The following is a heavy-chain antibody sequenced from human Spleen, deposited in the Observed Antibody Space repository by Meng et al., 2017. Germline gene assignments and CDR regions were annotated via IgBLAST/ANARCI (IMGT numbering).Heavy chain of an antibody. V-gene: IGHV3-7*01. Sequence: GGSLRLSCAASGFTFSSYWMSWVRQAPGKGLEWVANIKQDGSEKYYVDSVKGRFTISRDNSKNTVFLQINSLRAEDTAVYYCARSPIDKYDLSALPLDYWGQGTLVTVSS. CDR3: ARSPIDKYDLSALPLDY. CDR1: GFTFSSYW. D-gene: IGHD3-22*01. CDR2: IKQDGSEK. J-gene: IGHJ4*02.